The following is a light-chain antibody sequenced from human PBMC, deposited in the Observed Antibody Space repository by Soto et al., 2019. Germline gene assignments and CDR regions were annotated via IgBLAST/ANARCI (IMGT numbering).Light chain of an antibody. J-gene: IGKJ1*01. V-gene: IGKV3-15*01. CDR2: GAS. Sequence: EIVMTQSPATLSVSPGERATLSCRASQSVSSNLAWYQQKPGQAPRLLIYGASTRATGIPARFSGSGSGTEFTLTISSLQSEDFAVHYCQQYNNLPQTFGQGTKVEIK. CDR1: QSVSSN. CDR3: QQYNNLPQT.